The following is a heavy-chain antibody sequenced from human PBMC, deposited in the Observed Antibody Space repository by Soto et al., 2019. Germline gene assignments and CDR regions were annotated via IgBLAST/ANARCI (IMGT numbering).Heavy chain of an antibody. J-gene: IGHJ6*02. D-gene: IGHD5-12*01. CDR3: ARAYRDGYNWYYYYYGMDV. V-gene: IGHV3-74*01. CDR2: INSDGSST. Sequence: EVQLVESGGGLVQPGGSLRLSCAASGFTFSSYWMHWVRQAPGKGLVWVSRINSDGSSTSYADSVKGRFTISRDNAKNTLYLQMNSLRAEDTAVYYCARAYRDGYNWYYYYYGMDVWGQGTTVTVSS. CDR1: GFTFSSYW.